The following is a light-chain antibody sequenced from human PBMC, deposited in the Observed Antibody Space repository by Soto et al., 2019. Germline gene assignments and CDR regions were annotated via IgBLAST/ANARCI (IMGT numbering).Light chain of an antibody. J-gene: IGLJ1*01. CDR2: EVD. CDR3: CSYAGSNNV. CDR1: SSDVGGYNY. V-gene: IGLV2-8*01. Sequence: QSVLTQPPSASGSPGQSVTISCNGTSSDVGGYNYVSWYQQHPGKAPKLMIYEVDKRPSGVPDRFSGSKSGNTASLTVSGLQAEDEADYYCCSYAGSNNVFGTGTKVTVL.